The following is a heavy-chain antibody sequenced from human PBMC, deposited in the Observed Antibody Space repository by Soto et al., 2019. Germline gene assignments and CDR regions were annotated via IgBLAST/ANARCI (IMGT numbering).Heavy chain of an antibody. CDR3: ARDVWGDSQANWFDP. D-gene: IGHD3-22*01. CDR2: ISAYNGNT. V-gene: IGHV1-18*04. J-gene: IGHJ5*02. CDR1: GYTFTSYG. Sequence: ASVKVSCKASGYTFTSYGISWVRQAPGQGLEWMGWISAYNGNTNYAQKLQGRATMTTDTSTSTAYMELRSLRSDDTAVYYCARDVWGDSQANWFDPWGQGTLVTVSS.